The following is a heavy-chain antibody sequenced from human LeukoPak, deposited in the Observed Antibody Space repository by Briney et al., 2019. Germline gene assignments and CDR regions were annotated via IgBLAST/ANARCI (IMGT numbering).Heavy chain of an antibody. CDR1: GFHLNNLY. Sequence: GSLKLSFAASGFHLNNLYMSWVRQAPGKGLEWVPVIFSGDRTYYADSVKGRFTISRDTSKNTVYLQMNSLRPEETAVYYCARDGEYSYGYGFDYWGQGTLVTVSS. J-gene: IGHJ4*02. CDR3: ARDGEYSYGYGFDY. D-gene: IGHD5-18*01. V-gene: IGHV3-66*01. CDR2: IFSGDRT.